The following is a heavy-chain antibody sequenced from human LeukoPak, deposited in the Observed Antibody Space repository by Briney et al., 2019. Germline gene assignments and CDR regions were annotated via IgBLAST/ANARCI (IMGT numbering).Heavy chain of an antibody. D-gene: IGHD3-16*01. Sequence: GGSLRLSCSASGFTVSSNYMSWVRQAPGKGLEWVANIKQDGSEKYYVDSVKGRFTISRDNTKNSLYLQMNSLRVEDTAVYYCARSRGGYWGQGTLVTVSS. CDR1: GFTVSSNY. J-gene: IGHJ4*02. V-gene: IGHV3-7*01. CDR2: IKQDGSEK. CDR3: ARSRGGY.